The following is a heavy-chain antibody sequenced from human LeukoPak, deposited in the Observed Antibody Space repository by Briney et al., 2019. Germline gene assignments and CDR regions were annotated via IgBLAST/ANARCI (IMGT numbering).Heavy chain of an antibody. CDR1: GFTFSSYA. CDR3: VKDGGEYYDILTGYYPRLYYMDV. Sequence: GGSLRLSCAASGFTFSSYAMSWVRQAPGKGLEWVSAISGSGGSTYYADSVKGRFTISRDNSKNTLYLQMNSLRAEDTAVYYCVKDGGEYYDILTGYYPRLYYMDVWGKGTTVTISS. D-gene: IGHD3-9*01. CDR2: ISGSGGST. J-gene: IGHJ6*03. V-gene: IGHV3-23*01.